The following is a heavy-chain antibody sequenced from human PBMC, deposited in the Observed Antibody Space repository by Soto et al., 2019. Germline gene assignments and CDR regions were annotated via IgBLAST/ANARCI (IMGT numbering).Heavy chain of an antibody. J-gene: IGHJ4*02. CDR3: ATTPRTLRFLDPS. V-gene: IGHV4-4*02. Sequence: SETLSLTCAVSGDSISRSYWWSWVRQFPGKGLEWIGEIYHSGSTIYNPSLQSRVTLSVDKSKNEFSLKMSSVTAADTAVYYCATTPRTLRFLDPSWGQGTLVTVSS. CDR1: GDSISRSYW. CDR2: IYHSGST. D-gene: IGHD3-3*01.